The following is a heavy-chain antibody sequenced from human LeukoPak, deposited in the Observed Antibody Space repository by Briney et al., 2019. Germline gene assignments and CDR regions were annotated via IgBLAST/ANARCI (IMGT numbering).Heavy chain of an antibody. J-gene: IGHJ4*02. CDR3: ARGSGWYNY. Sequence: SETLSLTCAVYGGSFSGYYWSWIRQPPGKGLEWIGEINHSGSTNYNPSLKSRVTISVDTSKNQFSLKLSSVTAADTAVYYCARGSGWYNYWGQRTLVTVSS. CDR2: INHSGST. D-gene: IGHD6-19*01. CDR1: GGSFSGYY. V-gene: IGHV4-34*01.